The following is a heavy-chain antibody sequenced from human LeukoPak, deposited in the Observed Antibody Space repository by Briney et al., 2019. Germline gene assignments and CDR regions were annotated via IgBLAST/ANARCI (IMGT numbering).Heavy chain of an antibody. V-gene: IGHV4-34*01. Sequence: SETLSLTCAVYGGSFSGYYWSWIRQPPGKGLEWIGEINHSGSTNYNPSLKSRVTMSVDTSKNLFSLKVSSVTAADTAVYYCARGRSNYYGMDVWGQGTTVTVSS. J-gene: IGHJ6*02. CDR3: ARGRSNYYGMDV. D-gene: IGHD1-26*01. CDR2: INHSGST. CDR1: GGSFSGYY.